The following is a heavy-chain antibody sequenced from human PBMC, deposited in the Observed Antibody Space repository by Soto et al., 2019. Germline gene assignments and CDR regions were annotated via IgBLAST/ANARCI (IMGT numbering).Heavy chain of an antibody. D-gene: IGHD3-22*01. Sequence: VRQAPGKGLEWVAGISNDGGNTYYLDSVKGRFTISRDNSKNTLYLEMNSLRVEDTAVYYCAKDLGRTYYYDSSGYIQHWGQGTLVTVS. CDR2: ISNDGGNT. CDR3: AKDLGRTYYYDSSGYIQH. V-gene: IGHV3-30-3*02. J-gene: IGHJ1*01.